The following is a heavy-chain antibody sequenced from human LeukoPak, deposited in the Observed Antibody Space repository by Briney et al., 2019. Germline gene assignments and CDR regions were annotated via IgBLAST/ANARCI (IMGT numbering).Heavy chain of an antibody. CDR1: GGSISSGSYY. J-gene: IGHJ3*02. V-gene: IGHV4-61*02. CDR2: IYASGST. D-gene: IGHD3-3*01. Sequence: SETLSLTCTVSGGSISSGSYYWSWIRQPAGKGLEWIGRIYASGSTSHNPSLKSRVTISVDTSKNQFSLKLSSVTAADTAVYYCARGFWSGYDLAAFDIWGQGTMVTVSS. CDR3: ARGFWSGYDLAAFDI.